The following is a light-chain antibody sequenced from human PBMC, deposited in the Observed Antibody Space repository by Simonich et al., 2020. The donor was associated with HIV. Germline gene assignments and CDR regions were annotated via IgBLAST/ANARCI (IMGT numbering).Light chain of an antibody. CDR3: LLYYGGSWV. V-gene: IGLV7-43*01. Sequence: QTVVTQEPSLTVSPGGTVTLPCASSTGAVTSDYYPYWFQQKPGQPPSALIYSSSNKHSWTPARFSCSLLGGKGALTLSGVQPEDEAEYYCLLYYGGSWVFGGGTKLTVL. CDR1: TGAVTSDYY. CDR2: SSS. J-gene: IGLJ3*02.